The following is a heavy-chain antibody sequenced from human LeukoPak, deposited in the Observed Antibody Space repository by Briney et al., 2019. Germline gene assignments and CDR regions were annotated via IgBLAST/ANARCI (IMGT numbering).Heavy chain of an antibody. D-gene: IGHD2-8*01. CDR2: FSGSGGTT. CDR3: ANGNRCTSPNCLGYYYFYMDV. J-gene: IGHJ6*03. Sequence: PGGSLRLSCAASGFTFSGYAMNWVRHAPGRGLEWVSGFSGSGGTTYYADSVKGRFTISRDNSKNTLYLQMNSLRAEDTAVYYCANGNRCTSPNCLGYYYFYMDVWGKGTRVTVSS. CDR1: GFTFSGYA. V-gene: IGHV3-23*01.